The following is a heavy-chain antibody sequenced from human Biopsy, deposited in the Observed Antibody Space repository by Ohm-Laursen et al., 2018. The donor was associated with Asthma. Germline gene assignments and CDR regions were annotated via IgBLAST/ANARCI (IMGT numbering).Heavy chain of an antibody. Sequence: SETLSLTCTVSGGSISSYYWSWIRPPPGKGLEWIGYISYGGKTSYNPSLKNRVTISRDTSKNQFSLRLTSVTAADTAVYFCARRITIFGVVQKDHGMDAWGQGTTVIVSS. CDR1: GGSISSYY. V-gene: IGHV4-59*04. CDR3: ARRITIFGVVQKDHGMDA. J-gene: IGHJ6*02. CDR2: ISYGGKT. D-gene: IGHD3-3*01.